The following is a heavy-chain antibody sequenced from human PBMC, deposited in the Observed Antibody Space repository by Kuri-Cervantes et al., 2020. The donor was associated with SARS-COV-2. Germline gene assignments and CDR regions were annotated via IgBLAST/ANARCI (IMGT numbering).Heavy chain of an antibody. J-gene: IGHJ4*02. Sequence: GESLKISCAASGLTFSSYAMNWVRQAPGKGLEWVSTITDNGDRSYYAGPVKGRFVISRDNSKNTLYLHMNSLRAEDTALYYCAKDGCKTSSCYVNSWGQGALVTVSS. V-gene: IGHV3-23*01. CDR2: ITDNGDRS. D-gene: IGHD2-2*01. CDR3: AKDGCKTSSCYVNS. CDR1: GLTFSSYA.